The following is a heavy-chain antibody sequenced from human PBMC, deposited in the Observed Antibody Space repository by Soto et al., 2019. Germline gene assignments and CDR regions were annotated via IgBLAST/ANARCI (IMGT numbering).Heavy chain of an antibody. V-gene: IGHV3-21*01. CDR1: GFTFSSYS. J-gene: IGHJ4*02. CDR3: ARSLYGSGSYYKPPHFDY. D-gene: IGHD3-10*01. Sequence: GGSLRLSCAASGFTFSSYSMNWVRQAPGKGLEWVSSISSSSSYIYYADSMKGRFTISRDNAKNSLYLQMNSLRAEDTAVYYCARSLYGSGSYYKPPHFDYWGQGTLVTVSS. CDR2: ISSSSSYI.